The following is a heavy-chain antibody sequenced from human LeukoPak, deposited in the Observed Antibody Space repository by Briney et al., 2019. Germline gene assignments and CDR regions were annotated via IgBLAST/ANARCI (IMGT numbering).Heavy chain of an antibody. J-gene: IGHJ6*03. CDR1: GGSMSSYY. CDR2: IYYSGST. D-gene: IGHD2-2*01. V-gene: IGHV4-59*01. CDR3: ARLYGYCSSTSCEYYYYYYMDV. Sequence: SETLSLTCTVSGGSMSSYYWSWIRQPPGKGLEWIGYIYYSGSTYQNPSLKSRVTVSVDTSKNQFSLKLSSVTAADTAVYYCARLYGYCSSTSCEYYYYYYMDVWGKGTTVTVSS.